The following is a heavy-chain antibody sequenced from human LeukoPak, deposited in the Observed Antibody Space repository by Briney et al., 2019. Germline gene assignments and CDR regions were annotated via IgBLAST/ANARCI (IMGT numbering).Heavy chain of an antibody. D-gene: IGHD3-10*01. CDR2: INHSGST. V-gene: IGHV4-34*01. Sequence: SETLSLTCAVYGGSFSGYYWSWIRQPPGKGLEWIGEINHSGSTNYNPSLKSRVTISVDTSKNQFSLKLSSVTAADTAVYYCARVTMVGGFDPWGQGTLVTVSS. CDR3: ARVTMVGGFDP. CDR1: GGSFSGYY. J-gene: IGHJ5*02.